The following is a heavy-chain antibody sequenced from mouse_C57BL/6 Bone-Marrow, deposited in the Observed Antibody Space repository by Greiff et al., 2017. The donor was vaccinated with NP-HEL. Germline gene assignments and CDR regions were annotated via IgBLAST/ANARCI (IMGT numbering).Heavy chain of an antibody. CDR3: ARQLYYSNYGGY. CDR1: GFTFSSYG. CDR2: ISSGGSYT. J-gene: IGHJ2*01. D-gene: IGHD2-5*01. Sequence: EVKLQESGGDLVKPGGSLKLSCAASGFTFSSYGMSWVRQTPDKRLEWVATISSGGSYTYYPDSVKGRFTISRDNAKNTLYLQMSSLKSEDTAMYYCARQLYYSNYGGYWGQGTTLTVSS. V-gene: IGHV5-6*01.